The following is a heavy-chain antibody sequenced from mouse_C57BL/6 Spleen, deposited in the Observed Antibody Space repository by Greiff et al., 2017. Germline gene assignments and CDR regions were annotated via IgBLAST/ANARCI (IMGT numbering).Heavy chain of an antibody. V-gene: IGHV5-16*01. J-gene: IGHJ2*01. CDR2: INYDGSST. Sequence: EVQLVESEGGLVQPGSSMKLSCTASGFTFSDYYMAWVRQVPEKGLEWVANINYDGSSTYYLDSLKSRFIISRDNAKNILYLQMSSLKSEDTATYYCARVDYPYYFDYWGQGTTLTVSS. CDR3: ARVDYPYYFDY. CDR1: GFTFSDYY. D-gene: IGHD2-4*01.